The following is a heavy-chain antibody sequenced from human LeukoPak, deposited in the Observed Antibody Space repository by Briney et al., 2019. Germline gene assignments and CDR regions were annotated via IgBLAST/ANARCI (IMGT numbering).Heavy chain of an antibody. J-gene: IGHJ2*01. CDR1: GLTFTNAW. V-gene: IGHV3-23*01. Sequence: GGSLRLSCAPPGLTFTNAWMSWVRQAPTKGLEWVSAIGGDGGTTYADSAKGRFTISRDNYKNTLYLQMNSLRAEDTAIYYCAKTIPYWYFDLWGHGTLVTVSS. CDR3: AKTIPYWYFDL. D-gene: IGHD5-24*01. CDR2: IGGDGGTT.